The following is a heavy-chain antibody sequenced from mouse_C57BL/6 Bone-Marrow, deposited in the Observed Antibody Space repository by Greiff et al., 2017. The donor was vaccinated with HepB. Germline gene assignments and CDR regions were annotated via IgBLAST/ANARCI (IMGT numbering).Heavy chain of an antibody. V-gene: IGHV1-85*01. CDR2: IYPRDGST. D-gene: IGHD1-1*01. CDR1: GYTLTSYD. J-gene: IGHJ1*03. Sequence: QVQLKQSGPELVKPGASVKLSCKASGYTLTSYDINWVKQRPGQGLEWIGWIYPRDGSTKYNEKFKGMATLTVDTSSSTAYMELHSLTSEDSAVYFCARSATVVEWYFDVWGTGTTVTVSS. CDR3: ARSATVVEWYFDV.